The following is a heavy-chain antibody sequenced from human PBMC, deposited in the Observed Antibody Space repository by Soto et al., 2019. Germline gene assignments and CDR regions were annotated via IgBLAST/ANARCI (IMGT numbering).Heavy chain of an antibody. CDR2: FTLTGGT. V-gene: IGHV3-23*01. J-gene: IGHJ4*02. CDR1: GFTFSSYA. CDR3: AREWAPGSPNHDY. D-gene: IGHD3-10*01. Sequence: GGSLRLSCAASGFTFSSYAMSWVRQAPGKGLEWVSIFTLTGGTHYADSVKGRFTISRDNSKNMLFLQMNSLRAEDTAIYYCAREWAPGSPNHDYWGLGTLVTGSS.